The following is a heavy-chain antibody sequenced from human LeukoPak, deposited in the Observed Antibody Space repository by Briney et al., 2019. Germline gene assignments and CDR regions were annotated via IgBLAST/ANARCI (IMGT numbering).Heavy chain of an antibody. D-gene: IGHD5-12*01. Sequence: GGSLRLSCAASGFTFGSYGMSWVRQAPGKGLEWVSAITGSGGSTYYADSVKGRFTFSRDNSKNTLYLQMNSLRAEDTAVYYCARDAGSIVATIHLGYWGQGTLVTVSS. CDR1: GFTFGSYG. CDR2: ITGSGGST. J-gene: IGHJ4*02. CDR3: ARDAGSIVATIHLGY. V-gene: IGHV3-23*01.